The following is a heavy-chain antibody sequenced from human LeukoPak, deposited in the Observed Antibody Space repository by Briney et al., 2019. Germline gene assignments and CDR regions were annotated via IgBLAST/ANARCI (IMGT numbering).Heavy chain of an antibody. CDR1: GFTFSDYY. CDR3: ARDHGAVAGLRRYNWFDP. CDR2: ISPSGRHT. V-gene: IGHV3-11*06. Sequence: GGSLRLSCAASGFTFSDYYMSWIRQAPGKGLEWVSYISPSGRHTNYADSVKGRFTISRDNAKNSLYLQMNSLRAEDTAVYYCARDHGAVAGLRRYNWFDPWGQGTLVTVSS. J-gene: IGHJ5*02. D-gene: IGHD6-19*01.